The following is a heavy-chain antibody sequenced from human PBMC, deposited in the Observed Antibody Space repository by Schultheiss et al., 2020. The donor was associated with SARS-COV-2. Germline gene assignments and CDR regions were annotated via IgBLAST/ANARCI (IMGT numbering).Heavy chain of an antibody. CDR3: ARVGPYYYGMDV. Sequence: SQTLSLTCTVSGGSISSYYWSWIRQPPGKGLEWIGYIYYSGSTNYNPSLKSRVTISVDTSKNQFSLKLSSVTAADTAVYYCARVGPYYYGMDVWGQGTTVTVSS. V-gene: IGHV4-59*08. CDR2: IYYSGST. CDR1: GGSISSYY. J-gene: IGHJ6*02.